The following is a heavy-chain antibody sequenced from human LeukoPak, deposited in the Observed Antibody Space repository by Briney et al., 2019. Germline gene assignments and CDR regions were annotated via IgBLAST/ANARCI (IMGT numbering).Heavy chain of an antibody. CDR2: IYSGGST. J-gene: IGHJ4*02. CDR1: GFTVSTNY. V-gene: IGHV3-53*01. Sequence: GGSLRLSCAASGFTVSTNYMSWVRQAPGKGLEWVSVIYSGGSTYHADSVKGRFTISRDNSKNTLYLQMNSLRAEDTAVYYCVRGRGDCSGGSCYDYWGQGTLVTVSS. CDR3: VRGRGDCSGGSCYDY. D-gene: IGHD2-15*01.